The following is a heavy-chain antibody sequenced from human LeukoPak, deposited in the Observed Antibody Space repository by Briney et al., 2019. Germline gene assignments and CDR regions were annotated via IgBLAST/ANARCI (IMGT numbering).Heavy chain of an antibody. Sequence: NSSETLSLTCSVSGGSISSGDYYWSWIRQSPEKGLEWIGFIYYSGSVFYNPSLKSRLAISVDSSVNQFSLTLTSVTAADTAVYYCARGGRFCAAGSCYPTWFAPWGQGTLVTVSS. CDR3: ARGGRFCAAGSCYPTWFAP. D-gene: IGHD2-15*01. CDR2: IYYSGSV. CDR1: GGSISSGDYY. J-gene: IGHJ5*02. V-gene: IGHV4-30-4*01.